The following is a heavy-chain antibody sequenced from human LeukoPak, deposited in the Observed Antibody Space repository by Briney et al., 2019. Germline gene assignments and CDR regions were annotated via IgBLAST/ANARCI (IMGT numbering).Heavy chain of an antibody. CDR2: IYHSGST. J-gene: IGHJ4*02. CDR3: ASRKLGNDY. Sequence: ASQTLSLTCTVSGASISSGVYYWSWIRQPPGKGLEWIGSIYHSGSTYYNPSLKSRVTISVDTSKNQFSLKLSSVTAADTAVYYCASRKLGNDYWGQGTLVTVSS. V-gene: IGHV4-39*07. D-gene: IGHD7-27*01. CDR1: GASISSGVYY.